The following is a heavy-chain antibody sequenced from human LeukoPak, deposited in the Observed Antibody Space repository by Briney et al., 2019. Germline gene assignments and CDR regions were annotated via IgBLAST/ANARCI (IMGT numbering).Heavy chain of an antibody. CDR3: AKLGKAARFHLFPYYFDY. Sequence: GGSLRLSCAASGFSFNISAMSWVRQAPGEGLECVSPISGRGGSTYYADSGKGRFTISRDHSKNTLYLQMNSLRAEDTAVYYCAKLGKAARFHLFPYYFDYWGQGTLVTVSS. J-gene: IGHJ4*02. V-gene: IGHV3-23*01. CDR1: GFSFNISA. CDR2: ISGRGGST. D-gene: IGHD6-6*01.